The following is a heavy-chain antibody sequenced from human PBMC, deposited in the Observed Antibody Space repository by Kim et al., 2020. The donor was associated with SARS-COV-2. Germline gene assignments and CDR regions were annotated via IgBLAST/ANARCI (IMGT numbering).Heavy chain of an antibody. J-gene: IGHJ3*02. Sequence: GGSLRLSCAASGFTFSSYWMHWVRQAPGKGLVWVSRITTDGSSTWYADSVKGRFTISRDNAKNTLYLQMNSLRVEDTAVYYCARALGSNDAFDIWGQGTMVTVSS. V-gene: IGHV3-74*01. CDR2: ITTDGSST. CDR1: GFTFSSYW. D-gene: IGHD3-10*01. CDR3: ARALGSNDAFDI.